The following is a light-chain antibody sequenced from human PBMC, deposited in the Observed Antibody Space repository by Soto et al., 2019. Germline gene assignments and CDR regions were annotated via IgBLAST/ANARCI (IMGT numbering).Light chain of an antibody. CDR1: GGHSSYA. CDR2: LNSDGSH. CDR3: QTWGTGIHVV. V-gene: IGLV4-69*01. J-gene: IGLJ2*01. Sequence: QLVLTQSPSASASLGASVKLTCTLTGGHSSYAIAWHQQQPEKGPRYLMKLNSDGSHSKGDGIPDRFSGSRSGAERYLTISSLQSEDEADYYCQTWGTGIHVVFGGGTKLTVL.